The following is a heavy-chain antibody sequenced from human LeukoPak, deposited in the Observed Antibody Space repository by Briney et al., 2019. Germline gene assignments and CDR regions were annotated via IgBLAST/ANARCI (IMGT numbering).Heavy chain of an antibody. CDR3: ASKRGYSYGLDY. CDR2: IIPIFGTA. J-gene: IGHJ4*02. Sequence: GASVKVSCTASGGTFSSYAISWVRQAPGQGLEWMGGIIPIFGTANYAQKFQGRVTITADESTSTGYMELSSPRSEDTAVYYCASKRGYSYGLDYWGQGTLVTVSS. CDR1: GGTFSSYA. D-gene: IGHD5-18*01. V-gene: IGHV1-69*13.